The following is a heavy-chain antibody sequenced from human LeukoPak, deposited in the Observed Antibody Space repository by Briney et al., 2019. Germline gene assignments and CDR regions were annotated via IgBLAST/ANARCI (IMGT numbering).Heavy chain of an antibody. Sequence: GASVKVSCKASGYTFTSYGISWVRQAPGQGLEWMGWISAYNGNTNYAQKLQGRVTMTTDTSTSTAYMELRSLRSDDTAVYYCARDQFRTRYYYGSGSYPFYMDVWGKGTTVTISS. V-gene: IGHV1-18*01. CDR1: GYTFTSYG. D-gene: IGHD3-10*01. J-gene: IGHJ6*03. CDR2: ISAYNGNT. CDR3: ARDQFRTRYYYGSGSYPFYMDV.